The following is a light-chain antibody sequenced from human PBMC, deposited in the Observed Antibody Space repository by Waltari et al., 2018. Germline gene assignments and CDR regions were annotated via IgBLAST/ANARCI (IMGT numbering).Light chain of an antibody. CDR1: QNVDTY. CDR3: QQRSNWPLT. Sequence: EIVLTQSPATLSLSPGETATLSCRASQNVDTYFAWYQQKPGQAPRLLIYRASYRVTGVPDRFSGGGSGTDFTLTISSLEPDDFAVYYCQQRSNWPLTFGPGTRLDIK. J-gene: IGKJ3*01. V-gene: IGKV3-11*01. CDR2: RAS.